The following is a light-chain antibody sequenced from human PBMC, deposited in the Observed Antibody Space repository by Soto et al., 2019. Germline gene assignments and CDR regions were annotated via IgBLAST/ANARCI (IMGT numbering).Light chain of an antibody. CDR2: YTS. V-gene: IGKV1-39*01. J-gene: IGKJ1*01. Sequence: DIQMTHSPSSLSASVLYRVTITCRASQIIISYLNWYQQKPGKAPNLLIYYTSTLQTGVPSRFSGSGSGTDFTLTISSLQPEDFATYYCQQSYKNPRTFGQGTKVDI. CDR3: QQSYKNPRT. CDR1: QIIISY.